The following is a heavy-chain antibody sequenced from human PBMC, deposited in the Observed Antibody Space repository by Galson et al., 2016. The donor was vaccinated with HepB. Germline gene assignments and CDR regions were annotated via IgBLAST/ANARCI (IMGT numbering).Heavy chain of an antibody. D-gene: IGHD2-21*01. V-gene: IGHV2-5*02. CDR2: VYWDDDK. Sequence: PALVKPTQTLTLTCTFSGFSLNTRGVGVGWIRQAPEKAPKWLALVYWDDDKRFSPSLQDRLTITKDTSKNQVVLTMTNMDPVDTGTYYCAQASCGGDCLSNYPSHYYYGLEVWGQGTTVTVSS. CDR3: AQASCGGDCLSNYPSHYYYGLEV. J-gene: IGHJ6*02. CDR1: GFSLNTRGVG.